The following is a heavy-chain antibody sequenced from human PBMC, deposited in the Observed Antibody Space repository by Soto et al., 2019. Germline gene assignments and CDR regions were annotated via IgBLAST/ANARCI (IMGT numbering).Heavy chain of an antibody. CDR1: GYTFSTYA. CDR2: INGGNGHT. CDR3: ARVKGIEENYYYYGMDV. D-gene: IGHD2-21*01. V-gene: IGHV1-3*01. Sequence: QVQVVQSGAEVKKPGASVKVSCKASGYTFSTYALHWVRQASGQGLEWMGWINGGNGHTRYSQKFKDRVTISRDTPATAAYRDLRGLRSEDTAVYYGARVKGIEENYYYYGMDVWCQVTTVIVSS. J-gene: IGHJ6*02.